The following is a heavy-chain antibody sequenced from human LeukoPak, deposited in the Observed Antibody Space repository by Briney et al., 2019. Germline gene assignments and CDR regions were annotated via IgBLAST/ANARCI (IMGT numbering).Heavy chain of an antibody. D-gene: IGHD1-1*01. J-gene: IGHJ4*02. Sequence: GGSLTLSCAASGFTFSSYDISGVSQAPRKGLEGVSGISGSGAYTYYADSLKGRFTISRDNSKNTLSLRMDTLRADDTAVYYCAKEYTKFESTSPCSYWGEGTLVTVSS. V-gene: IGHV3-23*01. CDR2: ISGSGAYT. CDR1: GFTFSSYD. CDR3: AKEYTKFESTSPCSY.